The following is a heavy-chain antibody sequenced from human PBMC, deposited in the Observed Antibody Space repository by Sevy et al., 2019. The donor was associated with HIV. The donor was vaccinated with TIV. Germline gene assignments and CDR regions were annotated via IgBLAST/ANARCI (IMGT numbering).Heavy chain of an antibody. V-gene: IGHV3-21*01. J-gene: IGHJ6*04. D-gene: IGHD2-2*01. CDR1: GFTFSSYS. CDR2: ISSSSSYI. CDR3: AGEGASGGDIVVVPAAMEVDV. Sequence: GGSLRLSCAASGFTFSSYSMNWVRQAPGKGLEWVSSISSSSSYIYYADSVKGRFTISRDNAKNSLYLQMNSLRAEDTAVYYWAGEGASGGDIVVVPAAMEVDVWGKGTTVTVSS.